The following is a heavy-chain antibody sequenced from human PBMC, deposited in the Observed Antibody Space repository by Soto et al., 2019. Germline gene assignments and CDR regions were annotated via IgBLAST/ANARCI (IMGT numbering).Heavy chain of an antibody. CDR1: GYTFTSYD. Sequence: GASVKVSSKTSGYTFTSYDINWVRQATGQGLEWMGWMNPNSGNTGYAQKFQGRVTMTRNTSISTAYMELSSLRSEDTAVYYCARGTDYDFWSGYYPLDYYYYYMDVWGKGTTVTVSS. V-gene: IGHV1-8*01. CDR3: ARGTDYDFWSGYYPLDYYYYYMDV. D-gene: IGHD3-3*01. J-gene: IGHJ6*03. CDR2: MNPNSGNT.